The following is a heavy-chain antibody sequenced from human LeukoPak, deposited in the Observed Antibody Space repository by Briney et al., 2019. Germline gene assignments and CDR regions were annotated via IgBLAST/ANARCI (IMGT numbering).Heavy chain of an antibody. CDR3: ATDLGYYYYGMDV. V-gene: IGHV1-2*06. Sequence: ASVKVSCKASGYTFTGYYMHWVRQAPGQGLEWMGRINPNSGGTNYAQKFQGRVTMTRDTSISTAYMELSRLRSDDTAVYYCATDLGYYYYGMDVWGQGTTVTVSS. CDR2: INPNSGGT. J-gene: IGHJ6*02. CDR1: GYTFTGYY.